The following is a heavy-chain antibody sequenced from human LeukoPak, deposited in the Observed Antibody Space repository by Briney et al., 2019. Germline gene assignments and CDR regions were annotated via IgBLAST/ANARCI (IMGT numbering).Heavy chain of an antibody. D-gene: IGHD7-27*01. Sequence: GGSLRLSCEASEFTFSRSAMSWVRQAPGKGLEWVSAISDSADSTYYADSAKGRFTISRDNSKNTLYLQLNSLRAEDTAVYYCAKGLVNGGNFDKWGQGTLVTVSS. CDR1: EFTFSRSA. CDR3: AKGLVNGGNFDK. CDR2: ISDSADST. V-gene: IGHV3-23*01. J-gene: IGHJ4*02.